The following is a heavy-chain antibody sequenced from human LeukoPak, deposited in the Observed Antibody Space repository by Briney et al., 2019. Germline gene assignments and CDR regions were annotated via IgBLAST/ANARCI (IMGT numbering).Heavy chain of an antibody. Sequence: GSLPLPCATSGFTFISYEMNWVRRAPGKGREWVSFITSSGTIKYYADPMKGLFTTSRDNDNNSLYLQMNSLRAEDTAVYYCASAGERIFDYWGQGTLVTVSS. CDR2: ITSSGTIK. D-gene: IGHD7-27*01. CDR1: GFTFISYE. J-gene: IGHJ4*02. V-gene: IGHV3-48*03. CDR3: ASAGERIFDY.